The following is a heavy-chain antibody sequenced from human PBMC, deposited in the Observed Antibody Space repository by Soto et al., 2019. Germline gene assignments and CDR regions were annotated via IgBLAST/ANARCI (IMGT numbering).Heavy chain of an antibody. CDR3: ERGWFDL. J-gene: IGHJ5*01. CDR2: IYYSGST. Sequence: PSWPVYITCAVSGECSNSDSWTWIRQPPGKGLEWIGYIYYSGSTNYNPSLKSRVTISVDTSKNQFSLKLSSVTAADTAVYYCERGWFDLRAQGTSVPGSS. CDR1: GECSNSDS. V-gene: IGHV4-59*01.